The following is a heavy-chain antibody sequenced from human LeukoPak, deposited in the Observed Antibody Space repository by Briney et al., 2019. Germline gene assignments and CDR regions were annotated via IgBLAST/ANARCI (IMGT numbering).Heavy chain of an antibody. CDR3: ARHRGSYNGDFDY. D-gene: IGHD1-26*01. Sequence: SETLSLTCGVSGHSISSYYNWGWIRQPPGKGLEWIANIYHSGITYYNPSLKSRVTILVDKSKNQFSLKLNSVTAADTAVYYCARHRGSYNGDFDYWGQGALVTVPS. J-gene: IGHJ4*02. CDR2: IYHSGIT. V-gene: IGHV4-38-2*01. CDR1: GHSISSYYN.